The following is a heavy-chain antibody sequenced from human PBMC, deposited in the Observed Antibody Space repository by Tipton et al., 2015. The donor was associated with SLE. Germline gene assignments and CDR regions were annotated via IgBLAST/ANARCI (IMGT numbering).Heavy chain of an antibody. D-gene: IGHD3-10*01. CDR1: GYSISSGYY. CDR2: IYTSGST. J-gene: IGHJ3*02. Sequence: TLSLTCAVSGYSISSGYYWGWIRQPAGKGLEWIGRIYTSGSTNYNPSLKSRVTISVDTSKNQFSLKLSSVTAADTAVYYCARASGSGSSYAFDIWGQGTMVTVSS. CDR3: ARASGSGSSYAFDI. V-gene: IGHV4-61*02.